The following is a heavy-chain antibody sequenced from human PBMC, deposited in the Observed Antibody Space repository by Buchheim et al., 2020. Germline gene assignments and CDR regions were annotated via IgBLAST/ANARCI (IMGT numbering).Heavy chain of an antibody. CDR2: INHSGST. CDR3: ARERYYYGSGSYYPYYYYGMDV. D-gene: IGHD3-10*01. CDR1: GGSFSGYY. Sequence: QVQLQQWGAGLLKPSETLSLTCAVYGGSFSGYYWSWIRQPPGKGLEWIGEINHSGSTNYNPSLKSRVTISVDTSKNQFSLKLGSVTAAYTAVYYCARERYYYGSGSYYPYYYYGMDVWGQGTT. J-gene: IGHJ6*02. V-gene: IGHV4-34*01.